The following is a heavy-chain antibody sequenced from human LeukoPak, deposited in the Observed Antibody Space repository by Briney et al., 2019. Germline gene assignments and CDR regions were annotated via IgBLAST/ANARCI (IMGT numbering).Heavy chain of an antibody. D-gene: IGHD3-10*01. CDR1: AYSFTSYW. V-gene: IGHV5-51*01. CDR2: IYPGDSDT. Sequence: GESLKISCKGSAYSFTSYWIGWVRQMPGKGLEWMGIIYPGDSDTRYSPSFQGQVTISADKSISTAYLQWSSLKASDTAMYYCARHVDGSGSYPTYYYYYYMDVWGKGTTVTVSS. CDR3: ARHVDGSGSYPTYYYYYYMDV. J-gene: IGHJ6*03.